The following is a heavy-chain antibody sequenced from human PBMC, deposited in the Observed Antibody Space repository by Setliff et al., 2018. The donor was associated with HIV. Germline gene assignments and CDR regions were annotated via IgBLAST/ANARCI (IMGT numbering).Heavy chain of an antibody. J-gene: IGHJ6*02. Sequence: SVKVSCKASGGTFSSYGISWVRQAPGQGLEWMGGIIPMFGTGFYAQKFRDRVTITTDDNRSTAYMELNSLRPEDTGVFYCARVGHSSSYHYYGMDVWGQGTTVTV. V-gene: IGHV1-69*05. CDR2: IIPMFGTG. CDR3: ARVGHSSSYHYYGMDV. D-gene: IGHD6-13*01. CDR1: GGTFSSYG.